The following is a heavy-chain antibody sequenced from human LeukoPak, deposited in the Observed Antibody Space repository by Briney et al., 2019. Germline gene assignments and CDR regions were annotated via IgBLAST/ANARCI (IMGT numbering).Heavy chain of an antibody. CDR1: GASFSSYY. Sequence: TSETLSLTCGVYGASFSSYYWRWIRQPPGKGLEWIGELNHSGSAEYNPSLNGRVTISRDASKNQFSLKLTSVTAADTAVYYCASADYDIMTGFQKMLDYWGPGTLVIVSS. J-gene: IGHJ4*02. CDR2: LNHSGSA. V-gene: IGHV4-34*01. D-gene: IGHD3-9*01. CDR3: ASADYDIMTGFQKMLDY.